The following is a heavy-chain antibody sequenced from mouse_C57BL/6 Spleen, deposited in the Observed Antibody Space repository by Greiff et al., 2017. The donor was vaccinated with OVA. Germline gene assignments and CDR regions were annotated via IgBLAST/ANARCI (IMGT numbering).Heavy chain of an antibody. CDR3: ARSRGDYDGRGPLDY. J-gene: IGHJ2*01. V-gene: IGHV3-6*01. D-gene: IGHD2-4*01. Sequence: EVKLVESGPGLVKPSQSLSLTCSVTGYSITSGYYWNWIRQFPGNKLEWMGYISYDGSNNYNPSLKNRISITRDTSKNQFFLKLNSVTTEDTATYYCARSRGDYDGRGPLDYWGQGTTLTVSS. CDR1: GYSITSGYY. CDR2: ISYDGSN.